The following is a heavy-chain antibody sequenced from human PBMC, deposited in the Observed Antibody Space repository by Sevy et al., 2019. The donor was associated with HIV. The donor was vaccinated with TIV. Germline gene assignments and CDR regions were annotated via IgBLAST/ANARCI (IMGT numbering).Heavy chain of an antibody. D-gene: IGHD3-22*01. J-gene: IGHJ4*02. CDR3: ARKYDSSGYFDY. V-gene: IGHV3-23*01. CDR2: ISGSGGSGDKT. Sequence: GGSLRLSCAASGFTFSSYAMNWVRQAPGKGLEWVSGISGSGGSGDKTNYADYVKGGFTISRDDSKNSLYLQLNSLRAEDTAIYYCARKYDSSGYFDYWGQGTLVTVSS. CDR1: GFTFSSYA.